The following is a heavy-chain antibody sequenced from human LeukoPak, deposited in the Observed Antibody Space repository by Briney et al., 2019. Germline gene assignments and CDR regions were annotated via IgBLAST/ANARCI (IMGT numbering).Heavy chain of an antibody. Sequence: ASVKVSCKASGYTFTSYGISWVRQAPGQGLEWMGWISAYNGNTNYAQKLQGRVTMTTDTSTSTAYMELRSLRSDDTAVYYCARGISSGWYLGEDFDYWGQGTLVTVSS. CDR2: ISAYNGNT. CDR1: GYTFTSYG. D-gene: IGHD6-19*01. J-gene: IGHJ4*02. V-gene: IGHV1-18*01. CDR3: ARGISSGWYLGEDFDY.